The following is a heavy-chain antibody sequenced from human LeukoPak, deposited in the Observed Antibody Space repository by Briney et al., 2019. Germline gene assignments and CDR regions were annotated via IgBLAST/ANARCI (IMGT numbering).Heavy chain of an antibody. V-gene: IGHV4-34*01. Sequence: SSETLSLTCAVYGGSFSGYYWSWIRQPPGKGLEWIGEINHSGSTNYNPFLKSRVTISVDTSKNQFSLKLSSVTAADTAVYYCARGEMATSYWGQGTLVTVSS. J-gene: IGHJ4*02. CDR3: ARGEMATSY. CDR1: GGSFSGYY. CDR2: INHSGST. D-gene: IGHD5-24*01.